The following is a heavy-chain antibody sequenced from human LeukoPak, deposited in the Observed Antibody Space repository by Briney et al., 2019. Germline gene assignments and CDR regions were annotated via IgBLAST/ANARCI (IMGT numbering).Heavy chain of an antibody. CDR2: ISSSSSYT. CDR1: GFTFSDYY. CDR3: ARDTVGVVVAAYDY. D-gene: IGHD2-15*01. Sequence: GGSLRLSCAASGFTFSDYYMSWIRQAPGKGLEWGSYISSSSSYTNYADSVKGRFTISRDKAKNSLYLQMNSLRAEDTAVYYCARDTVGVVVAAYDYWGQGTLVTVSS. V-gene: IGHV3-11*06. J-gene: IGHJ4*02.